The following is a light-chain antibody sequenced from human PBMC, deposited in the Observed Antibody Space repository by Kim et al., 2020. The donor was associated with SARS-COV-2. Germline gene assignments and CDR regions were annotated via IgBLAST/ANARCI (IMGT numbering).Light chain of an antibody. V-gene: IGKV3-20*01. CDR3: QKYGSSPLT. J-gene: IGKJ4*01. CDR2: GAS. Sequence: EIVLTQSPGTLSLSPGERATLSCRASQSVSSSYLAWYQQKPGQAPRLLIYGASSRATGIPDRFSGSGSGTDFTLTISRLEPEDFAVYYWQKYGSSPLTFGGGTKLEI. CDR1: QSVSSSY.